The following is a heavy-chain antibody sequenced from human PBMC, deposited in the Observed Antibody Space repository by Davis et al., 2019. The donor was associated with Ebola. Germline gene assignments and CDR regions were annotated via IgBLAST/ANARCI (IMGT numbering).Heavy chain of an antibody. D-gene: IGHD1-26*01. J-gene: IGHJ5*02. V-gene: IGHV4-34*01. CDR2: INHSGST. CDR1: GGSFSGYY. CDR3: ARVRSYTWFDP. Sequence: MPSETLSLTCAVYGGSFSGYYWSWIRQPPGKGLEWIGEINHSGSTNYNPSLKRRVTISVDTSKNQFSLKLSSVTAADTAVYYCARVRSYTWFDPWGQGTLVTVSS.